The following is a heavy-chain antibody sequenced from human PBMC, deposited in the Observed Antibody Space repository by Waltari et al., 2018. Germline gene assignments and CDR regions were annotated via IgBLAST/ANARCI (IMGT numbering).Heavy chain of an antibody. CDR3: ARHRVAGTIDY. Sequence: QVQLQESGPGLVKPSETLSLTCAVSGYSISSGYYWGWIRQPPGKGLEWIGSIYHSGSTYYNPSLKSRVTISVDTSKNQFSLKLSSVTAADTAVYYCARHRVAGTIDYWGQGTLVTVSS. CDR1: GYSISSGYY. J-gene: IGHJ4*02. V-gene: IGHV4-38-2*01. D-gene: IGHD6-19*01. CDR2: IYHSGST.